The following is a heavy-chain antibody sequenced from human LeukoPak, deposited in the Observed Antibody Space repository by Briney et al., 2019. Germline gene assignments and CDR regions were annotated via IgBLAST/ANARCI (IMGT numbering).Heavy chain of an antibody. J-gene: IGHJ4*02. V-gene: IGHV4-34*01. D-gene: IGHD3-22*01. CDR1: GGSFSGYY. CDR2: INHSGST. CDR3: AAEGVSSGYFGY. Sequence: PSETLSLTCAVYGGSFSGYYWSWIRQPPGKGLEWIGEINHSGSTNYNPSLKSRVTISVDTSKNQFSLKLSSVTAADTAVYYCAAEGVSSGYFGYWGQGTLVTVSS.